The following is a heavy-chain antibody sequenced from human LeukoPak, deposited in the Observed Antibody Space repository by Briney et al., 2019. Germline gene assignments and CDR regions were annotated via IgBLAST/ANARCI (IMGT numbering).Heavy chain of an antibody. CDR3: AKRYAAAGTLDY. V-gene: IGHV3-30*02. D-gene: IGHD6-13*01. CDR1: GFTFSNYG. Sequence: PGGSLRLSCAASGFTFSNYGMHWVRQAPGKGLEWVAFIRYDESNKYYADSVKGRFTISRDNSKNTLYLQMNSLRAEDTAVYYCAKRYAAAGTLDYWGQGTLVTVSS. J-gene: IGHJ4*02. CDR2: IRYDESNK.